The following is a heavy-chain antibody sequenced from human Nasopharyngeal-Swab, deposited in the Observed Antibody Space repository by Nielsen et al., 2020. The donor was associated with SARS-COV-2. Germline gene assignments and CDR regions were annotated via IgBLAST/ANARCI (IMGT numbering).Heavy chain of an antibody. CDR3: AKDFGGSQPRGNFDY. J-gene: IGHJ4*02. Sequence: GGSLRLSCAASGFTFSDYYVSWIRQAPGKGLEWVSYISSSSSYTNYADSVKGRFTISRDNSKNTLYLQMNSLRAEDTAVYYCAKDFGGSQPRGNFDYWGQGTLVTVSS. CDR2: ISSSSSYT. CDR1: GFTFSDYY. D-gene: IGHD1-26*01. V-gene: IGHV3-11*06.